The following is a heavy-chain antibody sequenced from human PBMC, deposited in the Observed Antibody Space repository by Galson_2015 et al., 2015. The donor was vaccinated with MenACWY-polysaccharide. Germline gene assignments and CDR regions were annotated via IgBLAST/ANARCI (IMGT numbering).Heavy chain of an antibody. CDR1: GDSISTSNYR. D-gene: IGHD2-8*01. CDR3: ARHAPPQYCSNGLCSLDD. CDR2: MFYTGST. V-gene: IGHV4-39*01. J-gene: IGHJ4*02. Sequence: ETLSLTCTVSGDSISTSNYRWAWIRQPPGRGLEWILTMFYTGSTYYNPSLKSRVTMSVDTSKNQFSLKLSSVTVADTALYYCARHAPPQYCSNGLCSLDDWGQGTLVTVSS.